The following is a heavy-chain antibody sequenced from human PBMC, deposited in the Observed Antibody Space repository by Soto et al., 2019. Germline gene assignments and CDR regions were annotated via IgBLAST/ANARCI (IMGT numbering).Heavy chain of an antibody. D-gene: IGHD3-3*01. V-gene: IGHV4-31*01. CDR1: GGPFSSGDYY. J-gene: IGHJ6*02. Sequence: KASETLSLTCTVSGGPFSSGDYYWSWIRQHPGKGPERICYIFYSGITYYNPSLKSLITISVDTSKNQFSLKLNSVTAADTAVYYCARSKAAYYDFWSGFSPNYGMDVWGQGTTVTVSS. CDR2: IFYSGIT. CDR3: ARSKAAYYDFWSGFSPNYGMDV.